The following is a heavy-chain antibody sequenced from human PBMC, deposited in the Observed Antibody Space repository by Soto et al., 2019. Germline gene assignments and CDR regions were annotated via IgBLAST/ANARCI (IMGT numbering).Heavy chain of an antibody. Sequence: SETLSLTCAISGDSVSSNSAASNWIRQSPSRGLEWLGRTYYRSKWYNDYAVSVKSRITINPDTSKNQFSLQLNSVTPEDTAVYYCAREGAAAGISAFDIWGQGTMVTVSS. D-gene: IGHD6-13*01. CDR2: TYYRSKWYN. J-gene: IGHJ3*02. V-gene: IGHV6-1*01. CDR3: AREGAAAGISAFDI. CDR1: GDSVSSNSAA.